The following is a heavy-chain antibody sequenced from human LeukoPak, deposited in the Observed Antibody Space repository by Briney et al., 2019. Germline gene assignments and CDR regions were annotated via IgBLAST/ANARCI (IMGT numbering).Heavy chain of an antibody. Sequence: GSSVNVSCMASGYTFTGYYMHWVRQPPAQGLEWMGLSNPNYCCTNYAHKLQGRVTNTRQTSINTAYMEPSGLRADDTAVCYFARPFGGYDYVWRSYRASGRTFDYWGQGTLVTVSS. CDR2: SNPNYCCT. D-gene: IGHD3-16*02. J-gene: IGHJ4*02. CDR1: GYTFTGYY. CDR3: ARPFGGYDYVWRSYRASGRTFDY. V-gene: IGHV1-2*02.